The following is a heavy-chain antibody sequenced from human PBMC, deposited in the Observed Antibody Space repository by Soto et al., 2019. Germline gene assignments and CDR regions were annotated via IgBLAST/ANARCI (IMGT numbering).Heavy chain of an antibody. CDR1: GYTFTGYY. J-gene: IGHJ4*02. V-gene: IGHV1-2*04. D-gene: IGHD6-19*01. CDR2: INPNSGGT. CDR3: ASSWSGYSSGWYMFLY. Sequence: ASVKVSCKASGYTFTGYYMHWVRQAPGQGLERMGWINPNSGGTNYAQKFQGWVTMTRDTSISTAYMELSRLRSDDTAVYYCASSWSGYSSGWYMFLYWGQGTLVTVSS.